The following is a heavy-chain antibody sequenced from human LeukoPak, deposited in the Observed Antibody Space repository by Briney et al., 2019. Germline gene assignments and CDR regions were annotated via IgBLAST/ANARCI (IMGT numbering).Heavy chain of an antibody. D-gene: IGHD4-17*01. V-gene: IGHV7-4-1*02. CDR2: INTNTGNP. CDR1: GYTFTSYA. Sequence: GASVKVSCKASGYTFTSYAMNWVRQAPGQGLEWMGWINTNTGNPTYAQGFTGRFVFSLDTSVSTAYLQISSLKAEDTAVYYCASVTGYVDYGRAYHYYYYMDVWGKGTTVTISS. CDR3: ASVTGYVDYGRAYHYYYYMDV. J-gene: IGHJ6*03.